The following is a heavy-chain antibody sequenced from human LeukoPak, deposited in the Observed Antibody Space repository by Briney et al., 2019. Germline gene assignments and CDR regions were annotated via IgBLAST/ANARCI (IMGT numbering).Heavy chain of an antibody. CDR3: VKGPNYYDSSGYIWDAFDI. V-gene: IGHV3-21*01. J-gene: IGHJ3*02. CDR2: ISSSSSYI. CDR1: GFTFSSYS. D-gene: IGHD3-22*01. Sequence: PGGSLRLSCAASGFTFSSYSVNWVRQAPGKGLEWVSSISSSSSYIYYADSVKGRFTISRDNAKNSLYLQMNSLRAEDTAVYYCVKGPNYYDSSGYIWDAFDIWGQGTMVTVSS.